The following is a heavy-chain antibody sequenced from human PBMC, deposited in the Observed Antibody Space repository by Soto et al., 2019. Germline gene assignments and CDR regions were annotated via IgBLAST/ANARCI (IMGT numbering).Heavy chain of an antibody. Sequence: QVQLQESGPGLVKPSETLSLTCTVSVSGGSVSTGVHYWSWIRQPPGKGLEWIGYIYYSGSTNYNPSLKSLVTISVDTSKNQFSLKLTAVTAADTAVYYCARGYYTSGYWFDRWGRGTLVTVSS. J-gene: IGHJ2*01. D-gene: IGHD6-13*01. V-gene: IGHV4-61*08. CDR2: IYYSGST. CDR3: ARGYYTSGYWFDR. CDR1: GGSVSTGVHY.